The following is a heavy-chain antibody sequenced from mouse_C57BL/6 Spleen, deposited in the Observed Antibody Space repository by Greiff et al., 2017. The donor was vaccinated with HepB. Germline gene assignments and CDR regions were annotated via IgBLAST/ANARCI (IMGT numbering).Heavy chain of an antibody. D-gene: IGHD3-1*01. J-gene: IGHJ2*01. V-gene: IGHV1-61*01. CDR2: IYPSDSET. Sequence: QVHVKQPGAELVRPGSSVKLSCKASGYTFTSYWMDWVKQRPGQGLEWIGNIYPSDSETHYNQKFKDKATLTVDKSSSTAYMQLSSLTSEDSAVYYCARGGTAQDYWGQGTTLTVSS. CDR3: ARGGTAQDY. CDR1: GYTFTSYW.